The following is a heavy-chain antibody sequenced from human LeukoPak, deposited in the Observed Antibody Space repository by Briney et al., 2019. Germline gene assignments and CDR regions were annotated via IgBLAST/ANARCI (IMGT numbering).Heavy chain of an antibody. J-gene: IGHJ5*02. Sequence: PGGSLRLSCAASGFTFSSYSMNWVRQAPGKGLEWVSYISSSSSTIYYADSVKGRFTISRDNSKNTLYLQMNSLRAEDTAVYYCARDSSSWYEKDWFDPWGQGTLVTVSS. V-gene: IGHV3-48*01. D-gene: IGHD6-13*01. CDR2: ISSSSSTI. CDR1: GFTFSSYS. CDR3: ARDSSSWYEKDWFDP.